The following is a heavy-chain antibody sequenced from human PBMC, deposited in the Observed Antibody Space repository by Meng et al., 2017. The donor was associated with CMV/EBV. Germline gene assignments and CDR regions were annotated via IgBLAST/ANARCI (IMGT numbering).Heavy chain of an antibody. Sequence: SGFIFESRVMHWVRLVPGQGLVWVSLISGDGESTYYIDSVKGLFTISRDNSKNSLSLQMNNLITEDTALYYCAKSHDTAGGVFASWGQGTLVTVSS. CDR2: ISGDGEST. CDR1: GFIFESRV. V-gene: IGHV3-43*02. CDR3: AKSHDTAGGVFAS. J-gene: IGHJ5*02. D-gene: IGHD6-25*01.